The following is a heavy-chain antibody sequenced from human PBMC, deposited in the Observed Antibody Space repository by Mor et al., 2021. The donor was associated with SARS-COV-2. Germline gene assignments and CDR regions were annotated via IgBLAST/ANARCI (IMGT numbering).Heavy chain of an antibody. D-gene: IGHD3-22*01. J-gene: IGHJ4*02. V-gene: IGHV4-4*07. Sequence: PSLKSRVTMSLDTSKNQFSLKLSSVTAADTAVYYCARDSTGYYLSYWGQGTLVTVSS. CDR3: ARDSTGYYLSY.